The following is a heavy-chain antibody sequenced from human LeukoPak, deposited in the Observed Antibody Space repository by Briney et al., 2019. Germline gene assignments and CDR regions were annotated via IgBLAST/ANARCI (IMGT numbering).Heavy chain of an antibody. V-gene: IGHV1-18*01. CDR3: ARETPPGDGYNEYYFDY. D-gene: IGHD5-24*01. CDR2: ISAYNGNT. Sequence: ASVKVSCKASGYTFTSYGISWVRQAPGQGLESMGWISAYNGNTNYAKKLQGRVTMTTDTSTSTAYMELRSLRSDDTAVYYCARETPPGDGYNEYYFDYWGQGTLVTVSS. J-gene: IGHJ4*02. CDR1: GYTFTSYG.